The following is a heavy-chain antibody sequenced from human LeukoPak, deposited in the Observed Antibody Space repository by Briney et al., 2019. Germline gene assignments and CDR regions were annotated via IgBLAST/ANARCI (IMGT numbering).Heavy chain of an antibody. CDR1: GGSFSGYY. D-gene: IGHD2-2*02. J-gene: IGHJ6*03. CDR3: ARVGYCSSTSCYKQLYYYYYMDV. CDR2: INHSGST. Sequence: SETLSLTCAVYGGSFSGYYWSWIRQPPGKGLEWIGEINHSGSTNYNPSLKSRVTISVDTSKDQLSLKLSSVTAADTAVYYCARVGYCSSTSCYKQLYYYYYMDVWGKGTTVTVSS. V-gene: IGHV4-34*01.